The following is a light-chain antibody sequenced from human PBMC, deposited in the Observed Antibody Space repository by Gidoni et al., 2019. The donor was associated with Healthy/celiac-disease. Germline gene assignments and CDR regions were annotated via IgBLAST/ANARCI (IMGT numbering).Light chain of an antibody. Sequence: DIQITQSPSSLSASIGDRVTITCRASQSVSNYLNWYQQKPGSATKLLIYAASSLQSGVPSRFSGSGSRTDFTLTISSLQPEDFAIYYCQQSYSSPLTFGGGTKVDI. CDR2: AAS. J-gene: IGKJ4*01. CDR1: QSVSNY. V-gene: IGKV1-39*01. CDR3: QQSYSSPLT.